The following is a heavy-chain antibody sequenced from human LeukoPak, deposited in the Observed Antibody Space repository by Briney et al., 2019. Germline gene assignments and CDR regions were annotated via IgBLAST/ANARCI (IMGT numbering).Heavy chain of an antibody. CDR1: GGSVSSYY. Sequence: AETLSLTCTVSGGSVSSYYWSWIRQLPGKGLEWIGYIFYSGTTNYNPSLESRVTISVDTSRNQFSLKLSSVTAADTAVYYCARRGYTYGWGWFDPWGQGTLVTVSS. V-gene: IGHV4-59*02. D-gene: IGHD5-18*01. CDR3: ARRGYTYGWGWFDP. J-gene: IGHJ5*02. CDR2: IFYSGTT.